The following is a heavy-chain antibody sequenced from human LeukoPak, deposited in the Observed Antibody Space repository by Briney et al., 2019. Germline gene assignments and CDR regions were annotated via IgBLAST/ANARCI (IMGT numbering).Heavy chain of an antibody. Sequence: PGGSLRLSCAASGFTFSSYWMTWVRQAPGKGLEWVANIKEDGGEGYYVDSVKGRFTVSRDNAKNSLYLQLTSLRAEDTAVYYCATRYCTISACRASSYKSFDVWGKGTTVTVS. CDR2: IKEDGGEG. CDR3: ATRYCTISACRASSYKSFDV. D-gene: IGHD2-8*01. V-gene: IGHV3-7*01. CDR1: GFTFSSYW. J-gene: IGHJ6*03.